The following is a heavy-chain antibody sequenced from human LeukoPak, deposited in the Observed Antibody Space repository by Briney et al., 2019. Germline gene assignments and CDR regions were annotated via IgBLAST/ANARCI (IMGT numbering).Heavy chain of an antibody. Sequence: SETLSLTCAVYGGSFNGYYWNWIRQSPGKGLEWIGEINHSGSTNYNPSLKSRVTISVETSKKQFSLKLSSVTAADTAVYYCARSLYKSLWAVAGTGWAFDIWGQGTMVTVSS. J-gene: IGHJ3*02. V-gene: IGHV4-34*01. D-gene: IGHD6-19*01. CDR2: INHSGST. CDR1: GGSFNGYY. CDR3: ARSLYKSLWAVAGTGWAFDI.